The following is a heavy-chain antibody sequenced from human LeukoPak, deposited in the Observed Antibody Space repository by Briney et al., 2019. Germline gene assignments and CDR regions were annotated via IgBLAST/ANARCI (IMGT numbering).Heavy chain of an antibody. Sequence: SETLSLTCAVYGGSFSGYYWSWIRQPPGKGLEWIGEINHSGSTNYNPSLKSRVTISVDTSKNQFSLKLSSVTAADTAVYYCARTGPWPYYYMDVWGKGTTVTISS. CDR1: GGSFSGYY. D-gene: IGHD3-10*01. V-gene: IGHV4-34*01. CDR2: INHSGST. CDR3: ARTGPWPYYYMDV. J-gene: IGHJ6*03.